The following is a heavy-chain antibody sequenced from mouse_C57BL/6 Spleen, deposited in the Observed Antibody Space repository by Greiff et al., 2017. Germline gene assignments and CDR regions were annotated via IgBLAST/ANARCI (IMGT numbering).Heavy chain of an antibody. J-gene: IGHJ3*01. CDR2: INPNNGGT. V-gene: IGHV1-22*01. Sequence: EVKLQESGPALVKPGASVKMSCKASGYTFTDYNMHWVKQSHGKSLEWIGYINPNNGGTSYNQKFKGKATLTVNKSSSTAYMELRSLTSEDSAVYYCARSGTAQATTWFAYWGEGTLVTVSA. CDR3: ARSGTAQATTWFAY. CDR1: GYTFTDYN. D-gene: IGHD3-2*02.